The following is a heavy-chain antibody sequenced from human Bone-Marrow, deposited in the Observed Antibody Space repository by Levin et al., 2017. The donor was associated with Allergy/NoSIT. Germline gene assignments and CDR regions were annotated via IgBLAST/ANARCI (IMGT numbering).Heavy chain of an antibody. D-gene: IGHD3-22*01. CDR3: ARGYGSGYPDY. CDR2: ISYDGSNK. CDR1: GFTFSSYA. Sequence: GGSLRLSCAASGFTFSSYAMHWVRQAPGKGLEWVAVISYDGSNKYYADSVKGRFTISRDNSKNTLYLQMNSLRAEDTAVYYCARGYGSGYPDYWGQGTLVTVSS. V-gene: IGHV3-30*04. J-gene: IGHJ4*02.